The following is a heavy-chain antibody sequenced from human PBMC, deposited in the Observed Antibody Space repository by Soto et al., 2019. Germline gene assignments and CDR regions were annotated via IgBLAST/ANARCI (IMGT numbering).Heavy chain of an antibody. CDR1: GYSFTNYW. Sequence: GESLKISCKGSGYSFTNYWIDWVRQMPGKGLEWMGIIYPDDSDTRYSPSFQGQVTISADKSINTAYLQWSSLRASDTAIYYCARLGGSYISFWGPGTLVTVSS. J-gene: IGHJ4*02. CDR3: ARLGGSYISF. V-gene: IGHV5-51*01. D-gene: IGHD1-26*01. CDR2: IYPDDSDT.